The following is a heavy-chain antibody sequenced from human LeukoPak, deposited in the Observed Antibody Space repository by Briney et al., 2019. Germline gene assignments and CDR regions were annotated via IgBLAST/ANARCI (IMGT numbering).Heavy chain of an antibody. Sequence: SGGSLRLSCVASGFTVSSNYMSWVRQAPGKGLEWVSVIYSGGSTHYADSVKGRFTISRDNSKNTLYLQMNSLRAEDTAEYYCAKTLRESSGREYFDLWGRGTLVTVSS. CDR1: GFTVSSNY. CDR2: IYSGGST. CDR3: AKTLRESSGREYFDL. D-gene: IGHD6-19*01. J-gene: IGHJ2*01. V-gene: IGHV3-53*01.